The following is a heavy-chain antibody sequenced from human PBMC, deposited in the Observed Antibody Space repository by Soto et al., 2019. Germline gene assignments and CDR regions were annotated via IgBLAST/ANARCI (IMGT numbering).Heavy chain of an antibody. CDR2: IYPGDSDT. J-gene: IGHJ6*03. CDR1: GYSFTSYW. Sequence: PGESLKISCKGSGYSFTSYWIGWVRQMPGKGLEWMGIIYPGDSDTRYSPSFQGQVTISADKSISTAYLQWSSLKASDTAMYYCARLILERPGRYYYYMDVWGKGTTVTVSS. V-gene: IGHV5-51*03. CDR3: ARLILERPGRYYYYMDV. D-gene: IGHD1-1*01.